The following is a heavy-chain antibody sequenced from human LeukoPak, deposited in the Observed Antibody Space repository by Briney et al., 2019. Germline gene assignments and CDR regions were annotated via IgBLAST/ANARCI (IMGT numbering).Heavy chain of an antibody. V-gene: IGHV3-74*01. CDR3: ARGPNSNWSGLDF. CDR1: GFTFSTYN. Sequence: GGSLRLSCLASGFTFSTYNMHWVRQAPGKGLVWVSRISPTGRTTSYADSVKGRFTVSRDNAKNTLYLQVNNLRAEDTAVYYCARGPNSNWSGLDFWGQGTLLTVSS. CDR2: ISPTGRTT. J-gene: IGHJ4*02. D-gene: IGHD6-6*01.